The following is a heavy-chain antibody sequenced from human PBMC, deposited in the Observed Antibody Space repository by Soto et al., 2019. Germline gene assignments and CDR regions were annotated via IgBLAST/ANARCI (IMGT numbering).Heavy chain of an antibody. CDR1: GFTVSGSA. V-gene: IGHV1-58*01. CDR2: IVVGNGNT. Sequence: SVKVSCKASGFTVSGSAVQWVRQARGQPLEWIGYIVVGNGNTNFAQRFQERVTFSSDKSRGTAYMELRSLRSEDTAVYYCAATTHYDFWSGYFTGVAFDIWGQGTKVTVSS. CDR3: AATTHYDFWSGYFTGVAFDI. J-gene: IGHJ3*02. D-gene: IGHD3-3*01.